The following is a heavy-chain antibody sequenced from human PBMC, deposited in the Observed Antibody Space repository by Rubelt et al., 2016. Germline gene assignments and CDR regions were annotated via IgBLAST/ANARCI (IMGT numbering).Heavy chain of an antibody. CDR1: GFMFSSYA. CDR2: ISGNSGYI. J-gene: IGHJ4*02. V-gene: IGHV3-21*02. D-gene: IGHD3-22*01. CDR3: VLSSASSDF. Sequence: EIQLVESGGGLVKPGGSLRLSCAASGFMFSSYAMHWVRQAPGGGLKWVSSISGNSGYIHSADSLKGRFTISRDNAKNSLYRQMNSLRAEDTSVYYCVLSSASSDFWGQGTLVTVSS.